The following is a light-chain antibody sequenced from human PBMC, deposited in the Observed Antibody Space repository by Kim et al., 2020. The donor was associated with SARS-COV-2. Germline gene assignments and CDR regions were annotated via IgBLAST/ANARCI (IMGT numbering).Light chain of an antibody. V-gene: IGLV3-19*01. J-gene: IGLJ2*01. CDR2: GKN. CDR3: ESRDSSGHQLV. Sequence: SSELTQDPAVSVALKQTVRITCQGDSLRNYFAAWYQQKPGQAPVPVVYGKNHRPSGIPDRFSGSSSGNIASLTITGAQAADEADYYCESRDSSGHQLVFGGGTQLTVL. CDR1: SLRNYF.